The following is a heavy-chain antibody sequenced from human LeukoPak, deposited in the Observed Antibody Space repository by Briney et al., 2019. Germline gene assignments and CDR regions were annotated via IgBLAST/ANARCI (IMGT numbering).Heavy chain of an antibody. V-gene: IGHV3-33*01. CDR2: IWYDGSNK. D-gene: IGHD5-18*01. J-gene: IGHJ4*02. Sequence: GGALRLSCAASGFTFSSYGMHWVRQAPGKGLGGVAVIWYDGSNKYYADSVKGRFTISRDNSKNTLYLQMNSLRAEDTAVYYCAREGDGYSYFDYWGQGTLVTVPS. CDR1: GFTFSSYG. CDR3: AREGDGYSYFDY.